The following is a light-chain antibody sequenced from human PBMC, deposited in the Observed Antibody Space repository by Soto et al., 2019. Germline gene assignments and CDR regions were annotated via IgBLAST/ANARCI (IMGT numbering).Light chain of an antibody. CDR1: QNTDTF. V-gene: IGKV1-39*01. Sequence: DIQMTQSPSSLSASVGDRVTITCRASQNTDTFLNWYQQKPGKAPKLLIFAASSLRSGVPSRFSASGSGTDFTLTISNLHPEDFATYYCQQTYSVPPTFGPGTRVDVK. CDR3: QQTYSVPPT. CDR2: AAS. J-gene: IGKJ3*01.